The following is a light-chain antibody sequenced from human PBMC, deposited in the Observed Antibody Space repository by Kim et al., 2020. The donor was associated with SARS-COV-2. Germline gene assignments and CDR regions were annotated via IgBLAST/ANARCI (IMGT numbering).Light chain of an antibody. CDR2: EVS. V-gene: IGLV2-14*02. Sequence: QSALTQPASVSGSPGHSITISCTGTSSDVGSYNLVSWYQQHPDKAPKLLIFEVSRRPSGISSRFSGSKAGNTASLTISGLQAEDEADYYCSSQILFDFVFGTGTKVTVL. CDR3: SSQILFDFV. CDR1: SSDVGSYNL. J-gene: IGLJ1*01.